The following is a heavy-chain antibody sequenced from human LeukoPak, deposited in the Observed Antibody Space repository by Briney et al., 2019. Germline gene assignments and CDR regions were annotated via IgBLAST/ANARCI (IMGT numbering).Heavy chain of an antibody. Sequence: PGGSLRLSCAASGFTFRASWMAWVRQAPGKGLEWVANIKEDGSKTNDVDSLKGRFTISRDNAKNSLYLQMNSLRAEDTAVYYCARDSAYNAFDIWGQGTMVTVSS. CDR3: ARDSAYNAFDI. V-gene: IGHV3-7*01. J-gene: IGHJ3*02. D-gene: IGHD5-12*01. CDR1: GFTFRASW. CDR2: IKEDGSKT.